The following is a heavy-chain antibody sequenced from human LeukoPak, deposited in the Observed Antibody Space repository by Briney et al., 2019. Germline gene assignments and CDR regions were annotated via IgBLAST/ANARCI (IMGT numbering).Heavy chain of an antibody. CDR2: ISSSSSYI. CDR1: GFTFSTYS. J-gene: IGHJ4*02. D-gene: IGHD1-26*01. CDR3: ARRSGSYFNFDY. Sequence: PGGSLRLSCAASGFTFSTYSMNWVRQAPGKGLEWVSSISSSSSYIYCADSVKGRFTISRDNAKNSLFLQMNSLRAEDTALSYSARRSGSYFNFDYWGQGTLVTVSS. V-gene: IGHV3-21*01.